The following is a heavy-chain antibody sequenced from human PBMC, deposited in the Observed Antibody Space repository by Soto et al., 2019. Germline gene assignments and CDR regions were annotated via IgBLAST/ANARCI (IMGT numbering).Heavy chain of an antibody. CDR3: SKGWALGGVSLYYFDY. Sequence: GGSLRLSCAASGFTFDDYAMHWVRQAPGKGLEWVSGISWNSGSIGYADSVKGRFTISRDNAKNYLYLQMNSLRAEDTALYYCSKGWALGGVSLYYFDYWGQGTLVTVSS. D-gene: IGHD2-8*02. CDR2: ISWNSGSI. J-gene: IGHJ4*02. V-gene: IGHV3-9*01. CDR1: GFTFDDYA.